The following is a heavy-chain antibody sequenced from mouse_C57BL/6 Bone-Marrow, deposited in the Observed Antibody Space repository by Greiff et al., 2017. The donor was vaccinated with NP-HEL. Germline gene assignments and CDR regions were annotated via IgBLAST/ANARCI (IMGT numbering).Heavy chain of an antibody. CDR2: INSDGGST. CDR1: EYEFPSHD. D-gene: IGHD2-5*01. J-gene: IGHJ4*01. Sequence: EVMLVESGGGLVQPGESLKLSCESNEYEFPSHDMSWVRKTPEKRLELVAAINSDGGSTYYPDTMERRIIISRDNTKKTLYLQMSSLRSEDTSLYYCARHYSNYVRYYAMDYWGQGTSVTVSS. CDR3: ARHYSNYVRYYAMDY. V-gene: IGHV5-2*01.